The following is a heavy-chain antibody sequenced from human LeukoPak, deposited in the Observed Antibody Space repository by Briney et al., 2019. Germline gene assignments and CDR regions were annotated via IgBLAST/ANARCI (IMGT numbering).Heavy chain of an antibody. CDR2: MCGTAGCT. J-gene: IGHJ5*01. CDR1: GFTFYMYA. D-gene: IGHD3-22*01. Sequence: GGSLTLSCPASGFTFYMYAMSWVRQAPGKGLEWVASMCGTAGCTFYPDSVKGRFTISRGNSKNVLYLRMNSLTAEDTAIYYCAKDRPNFHENSGHYYRRDGDSWGQGTLVTVSS. CDR3: AKDRPNFHENSGHYYRRDGDS. V-gene: IGHV3-23*01.